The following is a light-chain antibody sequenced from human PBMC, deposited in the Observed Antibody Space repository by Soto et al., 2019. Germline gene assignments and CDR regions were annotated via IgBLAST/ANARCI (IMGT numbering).Light chain of an antibody. Sequence: QSVLTQPPSGSGAPGQRVTISCTGSSSNIGAGYDVHWYQQFPGTTPKFLIYGNTNRPSGVPDRFSASKSGTSASLDITGLQAEDEAEYFCQSYDSSLTVVFGGGTKLTVL. CDR2: GNT. CDR1: SSNIGAGYD. J-gene: IGLJ2*01. CDR3: QSYDSSLTVV. V-gene: IGLV1-40*01.